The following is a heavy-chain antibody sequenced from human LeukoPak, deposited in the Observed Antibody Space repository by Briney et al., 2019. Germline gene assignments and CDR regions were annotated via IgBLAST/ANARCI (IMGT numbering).Heavy chain of an antibody. J-gene: IGHJ4*02. Sequence: GGSLRLSCAASGFTVSSYSMNWVRQAPGKGLEWVSYISSSSSTIYYADSVKGRFTISRDNAKNSLYLQMNSLRAEDTAVYYCAGDEDGDYPGYIDYWGQGTLVTVSS. D-gene: IGHD4-17*01. V-gene: IGHV3-48*01. CDR3: AGDEDGDYPGYIDY. CDR2: ISSSSSTI. CDR1: GFTVSSYS.